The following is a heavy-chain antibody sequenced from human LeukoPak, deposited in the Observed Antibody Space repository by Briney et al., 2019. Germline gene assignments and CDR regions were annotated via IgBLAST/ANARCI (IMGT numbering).Heavy chain of an antibody. CDR3: ARSAAGTYY. CDR2: ISSSSSYK. V-gene: IGHV3-21*01. CDR1: GFTFSSYS. D-gene: IGHD1-1*01. Sequence: GGSLRLSCVASGFTFSSYSMNWVRQAPGKGLEWVSSISSSSSYKYYTDSVKGRLTISRDNAKHSLYLQMNSLRAEDTAVYYCARSAAGTYYWGQGNLVTVSS. J-gene: IGHJ4*02.